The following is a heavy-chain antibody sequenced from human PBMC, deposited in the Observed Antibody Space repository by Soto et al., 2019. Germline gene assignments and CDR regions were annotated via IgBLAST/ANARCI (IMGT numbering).Heavy chain of an antibody. J-gene: IGHJ6*02. V-gene: IGHV4-61*01. CDR3: ARFVRSCSGTTCYTRADV. Sequence: PSETLSPTCTVSGGSVTSVTPYWSWIRQPPGKRLEWIGFIYSSGSTNYNPSLKSRVTMSGDTSKNQFSLKLRSVIVADTAVYHCARFVRSCSGTTCYTRADVWGQGTTVTVSS. CDR2: IYSSGST. D-gene: IGHD2-2*02. CDR1: GGSVTSVTPY.